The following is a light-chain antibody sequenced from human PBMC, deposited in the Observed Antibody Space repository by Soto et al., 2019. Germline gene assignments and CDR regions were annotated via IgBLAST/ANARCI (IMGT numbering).Light chain of an antibody. Sequence: QAVVTQEPSVSVSPGGTVTLTCGLTSGSVSSGFYPSRYQQTPGPTPLTIIYNTDTHTPGVHDRFSGAILGNKAALTIAGAQADEESDYYCLLYVRSAWVFGGGTKLTVL. CDR1: SGSVSSGFY. CDR2: NTD. J-gene: IGLJ3*02. V-gene: IGLV8-61*01. CDR3: LLYVRSAWV.